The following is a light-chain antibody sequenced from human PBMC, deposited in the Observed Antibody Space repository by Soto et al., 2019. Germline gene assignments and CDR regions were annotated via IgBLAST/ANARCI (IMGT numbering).Light chain of an antibody. CDR1: QSISSW. Sequence: IQLTQSPSTLSASVGDRVTITCRARQSISSWLAWYQQKPGKAPKRLIYKASSLESGVPSRFSGSGSETEFTLTISSLQPDDFATYYCQQYNSYSPAFGQGTKVDIK. J-gene: IGKJ1*01. CDR3: QQYNSYSPA. V-gene: IGKV1-5*03. CDR2: KAS.